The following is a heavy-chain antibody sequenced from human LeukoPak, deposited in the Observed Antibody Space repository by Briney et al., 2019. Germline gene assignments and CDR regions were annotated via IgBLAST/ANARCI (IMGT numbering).Heavy chain of an antibody. D-gene: IGHD5-18*01. CDR1: GGSISSGSYY. CDR3: ARVYSYGIYYYYMDV. Sequence: PSQTPSLTCTVSGGSISSGSYYWSWIRQPAGKGLEWIGRIYTSGSTNYNPSLKSRVTISVDTSKNQFSLKLSSVTAADTAVYYCARVYSYGIYYYYMDVWGKGTTVTVSS. J-gene: IGHJ6*03. CDR2: IYTSGST. V-gene: IGHV4-61*02.